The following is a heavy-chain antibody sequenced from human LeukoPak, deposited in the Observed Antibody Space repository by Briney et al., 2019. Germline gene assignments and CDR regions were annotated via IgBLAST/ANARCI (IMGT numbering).Heavy chain of an antibody. Sequence: SETLSLTCAVYGGSFSGYYWSWIRQPPGKGLEWIGEINHSGSTNYNPSLKSRVTMSVDTSKNQFSLKLSSVTAADTAVYYCARSAYYYDSSGPYRYFDYWGQGTLVTVSS. CDR3: ARSAYYYDSSGPYRYFDY. CDR1: GGSFSGYY. CDR2: INHSGST. J-gene: IGHJ4*02. D-gene: IGHD3-22*01. V-gene: IGHV4-34*01.